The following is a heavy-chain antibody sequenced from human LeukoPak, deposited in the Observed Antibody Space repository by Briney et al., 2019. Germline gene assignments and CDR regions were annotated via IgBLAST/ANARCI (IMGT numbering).Heavy chain of an antibody. CDR2: IKTKTDGGTS. Sequence: GGSLRLSCAASGFTFPNAWMNWVRQAPGKGLEWVGRIKTKTDGGTSDYAAPVKGRFTISRDDSKDTLYLQMNSLKTEDTAVYYCTTHGDYGGKSGFDYWGQGTLVTVPA. CDR3: TTHGDYGGKSGFDY. J-gene: IGHJ4*02. D-gene: IGHD4-23*01. CDR1: GFTFPNAW. V-gene: IGHV3-15*07.